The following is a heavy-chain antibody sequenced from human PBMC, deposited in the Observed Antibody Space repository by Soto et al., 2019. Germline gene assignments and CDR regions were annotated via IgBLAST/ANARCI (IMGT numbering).Heavy chain of an antibody. CDR3: ARDLFDY. Sequence: GALRLSCTASGFTFSSDWMKWVRQAPGKGLEWVANIKQDGSEKYYVDSVKGRFTISRDNAKDSLYLQMNSLRAEDTAVYYCARDLFDYWGQGTLVTVSS. CDR2: IKQDGSEK. CDR1: GFTFSSDW. J-gene: IGHJ4*02. V-gene: IGHV3-7*04.